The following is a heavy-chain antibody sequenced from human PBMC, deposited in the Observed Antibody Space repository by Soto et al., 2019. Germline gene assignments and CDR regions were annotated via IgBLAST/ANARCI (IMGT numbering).Heavy chain of an antibody. J-gene: IGHJ4*02. Sequence: ESGGGVVQPGRSLRLSCAASGFTFSSYGMHWVRQAPGKGLDWVALTWNDGSNKYYADSVKGRFTISRDNSKNTLYLQMNSLRVEDTALYYCARDMGYSSGHGLDYWGQGTLVTVSS. CDR3: ARDMGYSSGHGLDY. CDR1: GFTFSSYG. V-gene: IGHV3-33*01. CDR2: TWNDGSNK. D-gene: IGHD6-19*01.